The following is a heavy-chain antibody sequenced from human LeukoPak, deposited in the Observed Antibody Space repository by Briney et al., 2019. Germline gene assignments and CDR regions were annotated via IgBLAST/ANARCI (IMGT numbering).Heavy chain of an antibody. Sequence: GSLRLSCAASDFTFTSYAMSWVRQPPGKGLEWIGEIYHSGSTNYNPSLKSRVTISVDKSKNQFSLKLSSVTAADTAVYYCASPGYSSGGGYWGQGTLVTVSS. J-gene: IGHJ4*02. CDR3: ASPGYSSGGGY. CDR2: IYHSGST. CDR1: DFTFTSYA. V-gene: IGHV4-4*02. D-gene: IGHD6-19*01.